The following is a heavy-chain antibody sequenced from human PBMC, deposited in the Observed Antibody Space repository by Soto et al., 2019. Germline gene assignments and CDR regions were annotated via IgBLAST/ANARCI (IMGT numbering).Heavy chain of an antibody. CDR2: IFYSGST. CDR3: ARQCRGVTCHWFVP. J-gene: IGHJ5*02. Sequence: QLQLQESGPGLVKPSETLSLTCTVSSGSISSTIYSWDWIRQPPGKGLEWIGSIFYSGSTYYNPSLKSRVTISVDTSKNQFSLTMTFVTAADTAVYYCARQCRGVTCHWFVPWGQATLVTVSS. CDR1: SGSISSTIYS. D-gene: IGHD2-15*01. V-gene: IGHV4-39*01.